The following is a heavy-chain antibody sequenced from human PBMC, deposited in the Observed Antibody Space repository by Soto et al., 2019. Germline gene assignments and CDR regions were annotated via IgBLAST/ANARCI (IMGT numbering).Heavy chain of an antibody. CDR3: ARGGASEF. D-gene: IGHD1-26*01. V-gene: IGHV3-7*05. CDR2: MNPDGREK. Sequence: EVQLVESGGGLVQPGGSLRLSCAVSGFTLSSHYMSWVRQAPGQGLEWVAAMNPDGREKYYVDSLKGRLTISRVDAQKSLYLEMSSLRVEDTAVYYCARGGASEFWGQGTLVAVSS. J-gene: IGHJ4*02. CDR1: GFTLSSHY.